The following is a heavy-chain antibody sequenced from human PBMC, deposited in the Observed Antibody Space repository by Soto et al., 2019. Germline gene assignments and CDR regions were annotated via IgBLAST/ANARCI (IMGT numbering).Heavy chain of an antibody. CDR1: AFTLSSYS. Sequence: GRSLRLSCAPSAFTLSSYSMNWVRQAPAHGPERASSLSTSSTTIYYADSVKGRFTISTDHAKNSLYLQMNSLRSEHPAASSSARQLGFDPWGQGNLVTVSS. J-gene: IGHJ5*02. D-gene: IGHD1-1*01. V-gene: IGHV3-48*01. CDR3: ARQLGFDP. CDR2: LSTSSTTI.